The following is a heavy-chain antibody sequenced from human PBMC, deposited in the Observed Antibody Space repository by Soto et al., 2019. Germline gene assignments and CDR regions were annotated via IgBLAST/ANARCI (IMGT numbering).Heavy chain of an antibody. CDR2: ISSSSSYI. CDR3: ARDLAHCSGGSCYSSNWFDP. J-gene: IGHJ5*02. Sequence: GGSLRLSCAASGFTFSSYSMNWVRQAPGKGLEWVSSISSSSSYIYYADSVKGRFTISRDNAKNSLYLQMNSLRAEDTAVYYCARDLAHCSGGSCYSSNWFDPWGQGTLVTVSS. D-gene: IGHD2-15*01. V-gene: IGHV3-21*01. CDR1: GFTFSSYS.